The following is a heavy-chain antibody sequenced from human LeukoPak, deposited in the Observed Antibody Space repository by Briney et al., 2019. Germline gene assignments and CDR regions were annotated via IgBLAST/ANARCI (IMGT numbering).Heavy chain of an antibody. J-gene: IGHJ4*02. V-gene: IGHV4-59*12. Sequence: PSETLSLTCTVSDGSINGYYWSWIRQSPGRGLESLGYIYYTGSTNYNPSLKSRVTMSVDTSKNQFSLKLSSVTAADTAVYYCATYSNYLYYFDYWGQGTLVTVSS. D-gene: IGHD6-13*01. CDR2: IYYTGST. CDR1: DGSINGYY. CDR3: ATYSNYLYYFDY.